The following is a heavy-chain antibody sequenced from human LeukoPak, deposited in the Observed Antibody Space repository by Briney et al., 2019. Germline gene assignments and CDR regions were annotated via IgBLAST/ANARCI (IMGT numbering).Heavy chain of an antibody. V-gene: IGHV4-30-4*01. D-gene: IGHD6-25*01. CDR2: IYYSGST. Sequence: SETLSLTCTVSGGSIGSGDSYWSWLRQPPGKGLEWIRYIYYSGSTYYNPSLKSRVTISVDTSKNQFSLKLSSVTAADTAVYYCARSIAALDYWGQGTLVTVSS. J-gene: IGHJ4*02. CDR3: ARSIAALDY. CDR1: GGSIGSGDSY.